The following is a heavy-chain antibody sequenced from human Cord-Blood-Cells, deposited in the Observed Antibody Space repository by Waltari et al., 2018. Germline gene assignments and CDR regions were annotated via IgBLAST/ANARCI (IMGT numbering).Heavy chain of an antibody. J-gene: IGHJ6*02. V-gene: IGHV4-34*12. CDR2: IIHREST. Sequence: QVQLQQWGAGLLKPSETLSLTCAVYGGSFSGYYWSWIRQPPGKGLEWIGEIIHRESTNYDPTLKSRVSISVDTSKNQFSLKLSSVTAADTAVYYCASRPLGIKWYGMDVWGQGTTVTVSS. CDR3: ASRPLGIKWYGMDV. D-gene: IGHD7-27*01. CDR1: GGSFSGYY.